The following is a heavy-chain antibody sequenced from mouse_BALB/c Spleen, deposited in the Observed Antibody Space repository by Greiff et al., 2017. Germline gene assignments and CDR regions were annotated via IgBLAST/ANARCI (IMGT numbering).Heavy chain of an antibody. V-gene: IGHV5-6*02. CDR3: ARLGYDFYAMDY. CDR1: GFTFSSYG. J-gene: IGHJ4*01. CDR2: ISSGGSYT. D-gene: IGHD2-2*01. Sequence: EVKLVESGGDLVKPGGSLKLSCAASGFTFSSYGMSWVRQTPDKRLEWVATISSGGSYTYYPDSVKGRFTISRDNAKNTLYLQMSSLKSEDTAMHYCARLGYDFYAMDYWGQGTSVTVSS.